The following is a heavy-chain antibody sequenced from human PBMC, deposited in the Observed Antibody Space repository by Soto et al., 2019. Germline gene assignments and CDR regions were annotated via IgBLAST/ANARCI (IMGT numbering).Heavy chain of an antibody. Sequence: QVQLVQSGAEVKKPGSSVKVSCKASGGTFSSYAISWVRQAPGQGLEWMGGIIPIFGTANYAQKFQGRVTITADESTSTAYMELGSLRSEDTAVYYCARDRPSYYYDSSGYYDYWGQGTLVTVSS. V-gene: IGHV1-69*01. D-gene: IGHD3-22*01. J-gene: IGHJ4*02. CDR3: ARDRPSYYYDSSGYYDY. CDR1: GGTFSSYA. CDR2: IIPIFGTA.